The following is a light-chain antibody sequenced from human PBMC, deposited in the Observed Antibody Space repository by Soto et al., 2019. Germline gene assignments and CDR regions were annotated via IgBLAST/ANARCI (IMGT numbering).Light chain of an antibody. J-gene: IGKJ4*01. V-gene: IGKV1-33*01. Sequence: DIQMTQSPASLSASVGDRGTITCQASQDISNFLNWYRQKPGEAPNLLIYDASTLETGVPLRFSGSGYGSYFSFTISSLQPEDVATYYCQQYKSLPLTVGGGTKVDIK. CDR1: QDISNF. CDR2: DAS. CDR3: QQYKSLPLT.